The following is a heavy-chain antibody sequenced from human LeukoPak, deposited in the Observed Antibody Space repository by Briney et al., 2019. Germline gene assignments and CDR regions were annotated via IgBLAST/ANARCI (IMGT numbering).Heavy chain of an antibody. V-gene: IGHV3-15*01. CDR2: IKSKTDGGTT. J-gene: IGHJ4*02. Sequence: GGSLRLSCAASGFTFSNAWMSWVRQAPGKGLEWVGRIKSKTDGGTTDYAAPVKGRFTISRDDSKNTLYLQMNSLKTEDTAVYYGTTDRRWLGGDFDYWGQGTLVTVSS. D-gene: IGHD6-19*01. CDR3: TTDRRWLGGDFDY. CDR1: GFTFSNAW.